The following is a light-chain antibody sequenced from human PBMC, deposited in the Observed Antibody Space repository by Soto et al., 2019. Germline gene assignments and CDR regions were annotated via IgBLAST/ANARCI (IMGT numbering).Light chain of an antibody. V-gene: IGLV2-14*01. CDR2: DVS. Sequence: QSALTQPASVSGSPGQSITISCTGTSSDVGAYNYVSWYQQHPGKAPKLMIYDVSNRPSGVSNRFSGSKSGNTASLTISGLPADDEADYYCSSYTSSSTLVFGGGTKLTVL. CDR3: SSYTSSSTLV. CDR1: SSDVGAYNY. J-gene: IGLJ2*01.